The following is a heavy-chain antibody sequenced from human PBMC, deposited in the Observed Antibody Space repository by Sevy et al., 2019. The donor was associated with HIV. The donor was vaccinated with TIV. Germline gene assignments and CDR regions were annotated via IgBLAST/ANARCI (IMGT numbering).Heavy chain of an antibody. CDR2: IYSGDST. CDR3: ARLSVYYYDSSGYYTTGHAFDI. CDR1: GFSVSNSY. Sequence: GGSLRLSCAASGFSVSNSYMSWVRQAPGKGLQWVSVIYSGDSTYYTDTVKGRFTITRNNSKNTSYLQMNSLRAEDTAVDYCARLSVYYYDSSGYYTTGHAFDIWGQGTMVTVSS. V-gene: IGHV3-53*01. D-gene: IGHD3-22*01. J-gene: IGHJ3*02.